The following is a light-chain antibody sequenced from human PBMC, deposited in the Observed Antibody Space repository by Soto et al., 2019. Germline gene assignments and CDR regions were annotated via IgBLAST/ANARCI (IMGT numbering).Light chain of an antibody. CDR3: QKNDSYPYT. CDR1: QTISSW. CDR2: KAS. Sequence: DIQMTQFPSTLSASIGDRVTITCRASQTISSWLAWYQQKPGKAPKLLIYKASSLKIEVPSRCCGSGAGTDFTLTISSLQPDYFATYYCQKNDSYPYTFGQGTRLEIQ. V-gene: IGKV1-5*03. J-gene: IGKJ2*01.